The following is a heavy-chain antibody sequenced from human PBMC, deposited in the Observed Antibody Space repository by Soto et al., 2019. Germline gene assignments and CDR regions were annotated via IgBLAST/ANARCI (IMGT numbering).Heavy chain of an antibody. J-gene: IGHJ4*02. D-gene: IGHD2-2*01. CDR2: IYPGDSDT. Sequence: GESLKISCKGSGYSFTSYWIGWVRQMPGKGLEWMGIIYPGDSDTRYSPSFQGQVTISADKSISTAYLQWSSLKASDTAIYYCARGDTGYCSSIACPFDYWGQGTLVTVSS. CDR1: GYSFTSYW. CDR3: ARGDTGYCSSIACPFDY. V-gene: IGHV5-51*01.